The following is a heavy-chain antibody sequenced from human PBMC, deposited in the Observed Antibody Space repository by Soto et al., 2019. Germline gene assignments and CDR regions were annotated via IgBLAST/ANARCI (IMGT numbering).Heavy chain of an antibody. CDR1: GYTFTSYG. V-gene: IGHV1-18*04. Sequence: ASVKVSCKASGYTFTSYGISWVRQAPGQGLEWMGWISAYNGNTNYAQKLQGRVTMTTDTSTSTAYMELRSLRSDDTAVYYCARDYYDSSGYGASDAFDIWGQGTMVTVS. CDR2: ISAYNGNT. D-gene: IGHD3-22*01. CDR3: ARDYYDSSGYGASDAFDI. J-gene: IGHJ3*02.